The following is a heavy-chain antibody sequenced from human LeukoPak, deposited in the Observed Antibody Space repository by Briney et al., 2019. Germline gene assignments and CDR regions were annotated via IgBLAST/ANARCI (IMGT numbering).Heavy chain of an antibody. CDR1: GYTFTSYG. D-gene: IGHD3-22*01. V-gene: IGHV1-18*01. CDR3: ARDLDEKDYYDSSGYYNNWFDP. CDR2: ISAYNGNT. Sequence: ASVKVSCKASGYTFTSYGISWVRQAPGQGLEWMGWISAYNGNTNYAQKFQGRVTITADKSTSTAYMELSSLRSEDTAVYYCARDLDEKDYYDSSGYYNNWFDPWGQGTLVTVSS. J-gene: IGHJ5*02.